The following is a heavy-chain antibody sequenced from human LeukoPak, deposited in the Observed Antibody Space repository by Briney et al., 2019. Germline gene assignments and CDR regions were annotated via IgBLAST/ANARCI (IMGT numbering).Heavy chain of an antibody. Sequence: SETLSLTCTVSGGSISSSNYYWGWIRQPPGMGPEWIGSISYSGGTFYNPSLKSRVIISVDTSKNQFSLKLTSLTAADTALYYCARHGNSGWFRNWFDPWGQGTLVTVSS. CDR2: ISYSGGT. V-gene: IGHV4-39*01. J-gene: IGHJ5*02. CDR3: ARHGNSGWFRNWFDP. D-gene: IGHD6-19*01. CDR1: GGSISSSNYY.